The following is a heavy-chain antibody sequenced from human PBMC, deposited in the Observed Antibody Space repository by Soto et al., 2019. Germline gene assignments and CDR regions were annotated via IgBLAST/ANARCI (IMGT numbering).Heavy chain of an antibody. CDR1: GFTFSSYS. CDR3: ARDESDSSSSGIDY. CDR2: ISSSSSTI. D-gene: IGHD6-6*01. V-gene: IGHV3-48*02. J-gene: IGHJ4*02. Sequence: EVQLVESGGGLVQPGGSLRPSCAASGFTFSSYSMNWVRQAPGKGLEWVSYISSSSSTIYYADSVKGRFTISRDNAKNSLYLQMNSLRDEDTAVYYCARDESDSSSSGIDYWGQGTLVTVSS.